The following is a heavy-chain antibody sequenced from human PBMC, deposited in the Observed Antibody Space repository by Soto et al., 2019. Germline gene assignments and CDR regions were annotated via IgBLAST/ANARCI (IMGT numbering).Heavy chain of an antibody. Sequence: ASVKVSCKASGYTFTSYGISWVRQAPGQGLEWMGWISAYNGNTNYAQKLQGRVTMTTDTSTSTAYMELRSLRSDDTAVFYCASKSDFWSGYWYFDLWGRGTLVTVSS. V-gene: IGHV1-18*01. CDR3: ASKSDFWSGYWYFDL. CDR2: ISAYNGNT. J-gene: IGHJ2*01. CDR1: GYTFTSYG. D-gene: IGHD3-3*01.